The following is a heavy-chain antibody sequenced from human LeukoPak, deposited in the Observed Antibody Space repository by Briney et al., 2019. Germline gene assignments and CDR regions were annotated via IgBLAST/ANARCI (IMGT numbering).Heavy chain of an antibody. D-gene: IGHD3-3*01. CDR2: IIPIFGTA. Sequence: SVKVSCKASGGTFSSYAISWVRQAPGQGLEWMGGIIPIFGTANYAQKFQGRVTITTDESTSTAYMELSSLRSEDTAVYYCARDAHVRYDFWSGYYGNAFDIWGQGTMVTVSS. J-gene: IGHJ3*02. V-gene: IGHV1-69*05. CDR1: GGTFSSYA. CDR3: ARDAHVRYDFWSGYYGNAFDI.